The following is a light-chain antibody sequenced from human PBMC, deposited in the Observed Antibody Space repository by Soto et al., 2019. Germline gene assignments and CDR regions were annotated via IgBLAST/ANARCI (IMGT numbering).Light chain of an antibody. CDR3: AAWDDTLSGVV. J-gene: IGLJ2*01. Sequence: QSVLTQPPSASRTPGQRVTISCSGSSSNIGSNSVYWYQQLPGTAPKLLMSRDNQRPSGVPDRFSGSKSGTSASLAISGLRSEDEAEYYCAAWDDTLSGVVFGGGTKLTVL. V-gene: IGLV1-47*01. CDR2: RDN. CDR1: SSNIGSNS.